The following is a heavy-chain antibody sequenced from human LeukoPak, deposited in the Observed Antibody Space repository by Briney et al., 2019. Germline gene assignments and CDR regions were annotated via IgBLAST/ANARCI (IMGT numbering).Heavy chain of an antibody. CDR3: AKEALAPIGIVGATFDY. CDR2: ISYDGSNK. J-gene: IGHJ4*02. V-gene: IGHV3-30*18. Sequence: GRSLRLSCAASGFTFSSYGMHWVRQAPGKGLEWVAVISYDGSNKYYADSVKGRFTISRDNSKNTLYLQMNSLRAEDTAVYYCAKEALAPIGIVGATFDYWGQGTLVTVSS. D-gene: IGHD1-26*01. CDR1: GFTFSSYG.